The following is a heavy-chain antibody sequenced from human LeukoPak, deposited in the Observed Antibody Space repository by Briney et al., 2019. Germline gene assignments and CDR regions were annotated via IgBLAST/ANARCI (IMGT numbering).Heavy chain of an antibody. J-gene: IGHJ5*02. Sequence: KPSETLSLTCTASGGSISSYYWSWIRQPPGKGLEWIGYIYYSGSTNYNPSLKSRVTISVDTSKNQFSLKLSSVTAADTAVYYCARHRAVAGGDNWFDPWGQGTLVTVSS. V-gene: IGHV4-59*08. CDR2: IYYSGST. CDR3: ARHRAVAGGDNWFDP. D-gene: IGHD6-19*01. CDR1: GGSISSYY.